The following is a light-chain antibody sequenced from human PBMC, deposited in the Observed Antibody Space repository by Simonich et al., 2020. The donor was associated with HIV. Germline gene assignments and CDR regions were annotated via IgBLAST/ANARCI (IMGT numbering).Light chain of an antibody. CDR3: QQYHAYPLS. CDR2: AAS. CDR1: QSINSY. J-gene: IGKJ4*01. V-gene: IGKV1-8*01. Sequence: AIRMTQSPSSLSASTGDRVTITCRASQSINSYLAWYQQNPGKAPNLLIYAASTLQSGVPSRFTGSKSGTNFTLTISCLQSEDFAHYYCQQYHAYPLSFGGGTKVEIK.